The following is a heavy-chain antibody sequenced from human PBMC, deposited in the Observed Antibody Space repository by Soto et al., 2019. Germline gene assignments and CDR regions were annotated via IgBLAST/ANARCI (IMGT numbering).Heavy chain of an antibody. CDR3: VRDYDYDTSRNDAFDI. D-gene: IGHD3-22*01. J-gene: IGHJ3*02. Sequence: QVQLQESGPGLVKPSQTLSLTCTVSGGSISSGDYYWSWIRHHPGKGLEWIGYIYSRGSTYYNPSLRSRVTISADTSKNQFCLRLSSVTAADTAVYYCVRDYDYDTSRNDAFDIWGQGTMVTVSS. V-gene: IGHV4-31*03. CDR1: GGSISSGDYY. CDR2: IYSRGST.